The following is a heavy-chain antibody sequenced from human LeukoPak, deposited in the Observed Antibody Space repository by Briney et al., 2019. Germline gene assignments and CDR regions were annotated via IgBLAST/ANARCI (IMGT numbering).Heavy chain of an antibody. V-gene: IGHV1-69*13. CDR3: ARAGRKDQVGVMTY. CDR2: IIPIFATA. CDR1: GGTFSTYA. J-gene: IGHJ4*02. D-gene: IGHD3-16*01. Sequence: PRASVKVSCKASGGTFSTYAITWVRQAPGQGLEWMGGIIPIFATANYAQKFQGRVTITADESTSTVYMEVSSLRSEDTAVYYCARAGRKDQVGVMTYWGQGTLVTVSS.